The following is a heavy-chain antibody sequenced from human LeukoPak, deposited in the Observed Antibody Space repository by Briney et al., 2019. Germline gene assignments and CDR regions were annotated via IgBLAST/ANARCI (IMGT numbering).Heavy chain of an antibody. V-gene: IGHV1-8*03. CDR2: MNPNSGNT. J-gene: IGHJ5*02. Sequence: ASVKVSCKASGYTFTSYDINWVRQATGQGLEWMGRMNPNSGNTGYAQKFQGRVTITRNTSISTAYMELSSLRSEDTAVYYCARLESTYYYDSSGSSNWFDPWGQGTLVTVSS. CDR3: ARLESTYYYDSSGSSNWFDP. D-gene: IGHD3-22*01. CDR1: GYTFTSYD.